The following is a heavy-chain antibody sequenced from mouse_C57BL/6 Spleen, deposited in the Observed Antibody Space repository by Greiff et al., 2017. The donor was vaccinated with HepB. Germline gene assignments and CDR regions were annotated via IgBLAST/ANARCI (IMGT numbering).Heavy chain of an antibody. D-gene: IGHD1-1*01. CDR3: ARLRYYGPYAMDY. Sequence: EVQLVESGGGLVQPGGSLSLSCAASGFTFTDYYMSWVRQPPGKALEWLGFIRNKANGYTTEYSASVKGRFTISRDNSQSILYLQMNALRAEDSATYYCARLRYYGPYAMDYWGQGTSVTVSS. CDR2: IRNKANGYTT. V-gene: IGHV7-3*01. J-gene: IGHJ4*01. CDR1: GFTFTDYY.